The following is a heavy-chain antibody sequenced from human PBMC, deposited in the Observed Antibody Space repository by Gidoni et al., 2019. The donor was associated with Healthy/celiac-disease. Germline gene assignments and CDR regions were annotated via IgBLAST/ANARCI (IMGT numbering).Heavy chain of an antibody. Sequence: QVQLVESGGGVVQPGRSLRLSCAGSGFNFSSYGRHWVRQAPGKGLEWVAVIWYDGSNKYYADSVKGRFTISRDNYKNTLYLQMNSLRAEDTAVYYCARAAVPDYWGQGTLVTVSS. V-gene: IGHV3-33*01. CDR3: ARAAVPDY. J-gene: IGHJ4*02. CDR1: GFNFSSYG. CDR2: IWYDGSNK. D-gene: IGHD2-2*01.